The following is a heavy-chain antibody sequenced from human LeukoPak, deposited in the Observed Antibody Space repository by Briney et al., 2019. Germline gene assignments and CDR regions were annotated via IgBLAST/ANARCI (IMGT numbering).Heavy chain of an antibody. V-gene: IGHV6-1*01. CDR2: TYYRSNWYY. Sequence: SQTLSLTCAISGDSVSSNSAAWNWIRQSPSRGLESLGRTYYRSNWYYDYALSLESRMTINADTSENRISLHLNSLTPEDTAVYFCARDPTSRVTPVSYAMDVWGQGTTVTVAS. D-gene: IGHD2-2*01. CDR3: ARDPTSRVTPVSYAMDV. J-gene: IGHJ6*02. CDR1: GDSVSSNSAA.